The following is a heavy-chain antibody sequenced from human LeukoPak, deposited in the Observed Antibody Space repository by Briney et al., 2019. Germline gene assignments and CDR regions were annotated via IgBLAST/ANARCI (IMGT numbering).Heavy chain of an antibody. J-gene: IGHJ4*02. CDR3: ATYTQHYGAPGGADY. CDR1: RLTFSGYW. V-gene: IGHV3-7*03. CDR2: INKDGSEK. Sequence: GGSLRLSCVVSRLTFSGYWMRWVRQAPGKGLEWVAAINKDGSEKRYVDSVESRFTISRDNARSSVYLQMSSLGAEDTAVYYCATYTQHYGAPGGADYWGLGTLVTVSS. D-gene: IGHD2-8*02.